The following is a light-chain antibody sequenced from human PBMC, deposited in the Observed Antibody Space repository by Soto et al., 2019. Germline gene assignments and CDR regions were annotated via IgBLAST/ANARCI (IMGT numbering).Light chain of an antibody. CDR1: SSNIGAGFD. Sequence: QSVLTQPPSVSGAPGQRVTISCTGSSSNIGAGFDVHWYLHLPGTAPKLLIFANKNRPSGVPDRFSGSKSGTSASLAITGLPPEDEADYYCQSYDRSLSGLVFGGGTKLTVL. J-gene: IGLJ2*01. CDR3: QSYDRSLSGLV. V-gene: IGLV1-40*01. CDR2: ANK.